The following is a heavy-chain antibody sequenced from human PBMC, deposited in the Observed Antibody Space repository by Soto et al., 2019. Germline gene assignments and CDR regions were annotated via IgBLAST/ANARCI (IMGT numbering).Heavy chain of an antibody. D-gene: IGHD3-16*02. CDR3: ARDPMITFGGVIVDYFDY. V-gene: IGHV1-69*08. Sequence: QVQLVQSGAEVKKPGFSVKVSCKASGGTFSSYTISWVRQAPGQGLEWMGRIIPILGIANYAQKFQGRVTITADKSTSTAYMELSSLRSEDTAVYYCARDPMITFGGVIVDYFDYWGQGTLVTVSS. J-gene: IGHJ4*02. CDR1: GGTFSSYT. CDR2: IIPILGIA.